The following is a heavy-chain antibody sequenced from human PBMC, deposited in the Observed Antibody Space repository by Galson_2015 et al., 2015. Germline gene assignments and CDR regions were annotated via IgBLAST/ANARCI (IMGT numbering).Heavy chain of an antibody. CDR3: VIRGGSGFKAQDPVDY. Sequence: SLRLSCAVSGFSFSNYAMHWVRQAPGKGLEYVSGIRSNGGSTTHADSVKGRFTISRDNSKNTLYLQMSSLRAEDTAVYYCVIRGGSGFKAQDPVDYWGQGTLVTVSS. CDR2: IRSNGGST. V-gene: IGHV3-64D*06. CDR1: GFSFSNYA. J-gene: IGHJ4*02. D-gene: IGHD3-10*01.